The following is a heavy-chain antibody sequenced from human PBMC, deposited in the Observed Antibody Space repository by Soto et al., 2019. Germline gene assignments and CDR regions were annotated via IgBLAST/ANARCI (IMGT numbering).Heavy chain of an antibody. V-gene: IGHV1-18*01. CDR1: GYTFTSYG. CDR3: ARDRKYSSTWYSDWFDP. CDR2: ISAYNGNT. J-gene: IGHJ5*02. D-gene: IGHD6-13*01. Sequence: GASVKVSCKASGYTFTSYGISWVRQAPGQGLEWMGWISAYNGNTNYAQKLQGRVTMTTDTSTSTAHMELRSLRSDDTAVYYCARDRKYSSTWYSDWFDPWGQGTLVTVSS.